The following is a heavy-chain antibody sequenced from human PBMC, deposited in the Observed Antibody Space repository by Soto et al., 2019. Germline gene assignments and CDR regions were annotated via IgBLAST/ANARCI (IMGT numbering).Heavy chain of an antibody. J-gene: IGHJ3*02. CDR2: ISSSSSYI. D-gene: IGHD2-2*01. V-gene: IGHV3-21*01. CDR1: GFTFSSYS. CDR3: ARDASDAMRAFDI. Sequence: EVQLVESGGGLVKPGGSLRLSCAASGFTFSSYSMNWVRQAPGKGLEWVSSISSSSSYIYYADSVKGRFTISRDNAKNSLYLQMNSLRAEDTAVYYCARDASDAMRAFDIWGQGTMVTVSS.